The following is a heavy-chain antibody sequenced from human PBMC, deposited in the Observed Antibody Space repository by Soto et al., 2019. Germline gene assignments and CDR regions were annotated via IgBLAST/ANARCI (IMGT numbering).Heavy chain of an antibody. CDR1: GGSINSYY. V-gene: IGHV4-59*08. CDR2: IYYSGST. Sequence: TSETLSLTCTVSGGSINSYYWSWIPQPPGKGLEWIGYIYYSGSTKYNPSLKSRVTISVDTSKNQFSLKLSSVTAADTAVYYCARQTDSYYTFDAFDIWGQGTMVTVSS. D-gene: IGHD3-22*01. CDR3: ARQTDSYYTFDAFDI. J-gene: IGHJ3*02.